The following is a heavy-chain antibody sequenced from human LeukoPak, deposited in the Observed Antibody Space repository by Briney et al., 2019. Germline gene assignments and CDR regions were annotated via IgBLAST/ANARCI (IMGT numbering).Heavy chain of an antibody. Sequence: GGSLRLSCAASGFTFDDYGMSWVRQAPGKGLEWVSGINWNGGSTGYADSVKGRFTISRDNAKNSLYLQMNSLRAEDTALYYCARDGRGSYYDYYYMGVWGKGTTVTVSS. V-gene: IGHV3-20*04. D-gene: IGHD1-26*01. CDR1: GFTFDDYG. CDR3: ARDGRGSYYDYYYMGV. J-gene: IGHJ6*03. CDR2: INWNGGST.